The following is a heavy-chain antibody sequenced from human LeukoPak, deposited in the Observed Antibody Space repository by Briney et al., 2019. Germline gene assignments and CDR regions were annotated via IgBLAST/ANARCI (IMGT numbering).Heavy chain of an antibody. D-gene: IGHD6-13*01. V-gene: IGHV1-69*04. CDR2: IIPILGIA. Sequence: ASVSVSCKASGGTFSSYAISWVRQAPGQGLEWMGRIIPILGIANYAQKFQGRVTITADKSTSTAYMELSSLRSEDTAVYYCARDPSDSSSWPYYFDYWGQGTLVTVSS. CDR3: ARDPSDSSSWPYYFDY. CDR1: GGTFSSYA. J-gene: IGHJ4*02.